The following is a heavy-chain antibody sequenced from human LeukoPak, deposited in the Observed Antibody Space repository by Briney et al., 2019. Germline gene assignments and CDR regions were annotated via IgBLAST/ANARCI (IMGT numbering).Heavy chain of an antibody. CDR2: ISWNSGSI. CDR1: GFTFDDYA. CDR3: AKDIKRQQLVSWD. V-gene: IGHV3-9*01. J-gene: IGHJ6*02. Sequence: GGSLRLSCAASGFTFDDYAMHWVRQAPGKGLEWVSGISWNSGSIGYADSVKGRFTISRDNAKNSLYLQMNSLRAEDTALYYCAKDIKRQQLVSWDWGQGTTVTVSS. D-gene: IGHD6-13*01.